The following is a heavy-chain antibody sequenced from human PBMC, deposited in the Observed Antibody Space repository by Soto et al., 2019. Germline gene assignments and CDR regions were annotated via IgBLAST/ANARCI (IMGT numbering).Heavy chain of an antibody. V-gene: IGHV1-69*13. CDR1: GGTFSSYA. Sequence: ASVKVSCKASGGTFSSYAICWVRQAPGKGLEWMGGIIPIFGTANYAQKFQGRVTMTADESTSTAYMELSSLRSEDTAVYYCARYGTMVRGVIHVYYGMDVWGQGTTVTVSS. CDR2: IIPIFGTA. CDR3: ARYGTMVRGVIHVYYGMDV. D-gene: IGHD3-10*01. J-gene: IGHJ6*02.